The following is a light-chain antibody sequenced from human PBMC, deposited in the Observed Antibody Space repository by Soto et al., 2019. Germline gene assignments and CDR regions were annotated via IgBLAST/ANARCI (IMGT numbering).Light chain of an antibody. Sequence: DIQMTQSPSSLSASVGARVSITCQASQDIRTSLSWFQHKPGRAPKLLIYGASYLETGVPSRFRGSGAGTDFTFTITSLQPADIATYYCQHYNNLPPFTFGPGTIVDIK. V-gene: IGKV1-33*01. CDR2: GAS. CDR1: QDIRTS. J-gene: IGKJ3*01. CDR3: QHYNNLPPFT.